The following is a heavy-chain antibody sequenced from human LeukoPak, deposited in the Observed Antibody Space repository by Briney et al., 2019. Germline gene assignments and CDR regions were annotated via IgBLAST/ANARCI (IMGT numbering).Heavy chain of an antibody. CDR1: TLSIYW. CDR2: ITPDGRAS. Sequence: PGGSLRLSCAASTLSIYWVHWVRQAPGKGLVWVSRITPDGRASNYADSVKGRFTISRDNAKNTVYLQMKSLRAEDTAVYYCARDMHGPRDYRGQGTLVTVSS. V-gene: IGHV3-74*01. CDR3: ARDMHGPRDY. D-gene: IGHD2-2*01. J-gene: IGHJ4*02.